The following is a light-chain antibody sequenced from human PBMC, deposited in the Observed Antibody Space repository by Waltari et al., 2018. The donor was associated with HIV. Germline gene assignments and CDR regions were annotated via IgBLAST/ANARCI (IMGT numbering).Light chain of an antibody. V-gene: IGLV3-21*02. CDR1: NLGSKS. CDR3: QVWDSSSDHVL. CDR2: DDS. J-gene: IGLJ2*01. Sequence: SYVLTQTPSVSVATGQTATLTCGGNNLGSKSVHWYQQKPGQAPVLVVYDDSDRPSGIPERFSGSNSGNTATLTISRVEAGDEADYHCQVWDSSSDHVLFGGGTKVTVL.